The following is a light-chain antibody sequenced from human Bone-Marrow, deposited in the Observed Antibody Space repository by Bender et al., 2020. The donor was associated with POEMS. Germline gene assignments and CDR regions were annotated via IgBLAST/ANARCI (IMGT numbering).Light chain of an antibody. CDR2: NSD. V-gene: IGLV1-44*01. Sequence: QSVLTQPPSASGTPGQRVTISCSGSSSNIGGNFVYWYQQLPGTALKLIIYNSDQRPSGVPDRFSGSMSGTSASLAISGLHSEDEADYYCVAWDDTLNGWVFGGGTKLTVL. CDR3: VAWDDTLNGWV. J-gene: IGLJ2*01. CDR1: SSNIGGNF.